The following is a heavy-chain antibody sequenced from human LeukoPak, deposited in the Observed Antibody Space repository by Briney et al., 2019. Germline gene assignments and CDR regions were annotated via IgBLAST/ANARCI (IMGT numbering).Heavy chain of an antibody. V-gene: IGHV3-7*01. D-gene: IGHD6-6*01. Sequence: GGSLRLSCAVSEFTFSSDWLSWVRHAPGPGLERVANINQDGSEKYYADPAKVGFTISRDNAKNSLYLQMNILRPEDTAVYYCARELGPRQYYYYYIDVWGKGTTVTVSS. CDR1: EFTFSSDW. CDR2: INQDGSEK. CDR3: ARELGPRQYYYYYIDV. J-gene: IGHJ6*03.